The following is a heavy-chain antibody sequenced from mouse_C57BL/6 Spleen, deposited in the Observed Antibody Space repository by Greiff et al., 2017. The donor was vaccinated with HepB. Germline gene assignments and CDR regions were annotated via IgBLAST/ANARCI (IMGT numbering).Heavy chain of an antibody. CDR2: IDPSDSYT. CDR3: ARSWLGGFAY. Sequence: VQLQQSGAELVMPGASVKLSCKASGYTFTSYWMHWVKQRPGQGLEWIGEIDPSDSYTNYNQKFKGKSTLTVDKSSSTAYMQLSSLTSEDSAVYYCARSWLGGFAYWGQGTLVTVSA. CDR1: GYTFTSYW. D-gene: IGHD3-3*01. J-gene: IGHJ3*01. V-gene: IGHV1-69*01.